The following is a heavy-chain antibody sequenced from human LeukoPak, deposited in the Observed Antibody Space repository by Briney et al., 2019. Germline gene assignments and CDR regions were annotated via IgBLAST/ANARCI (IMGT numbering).Heavy chain of an antibody. D-gene: IGHD1-14*01. J-gene: IGHJ4*02. Sequence: GGSLRLSCAASGXTFSNYWVHWVRQAPGKGQVWVSRINPDGSTINYADSVKGRFTISRDNAKNTLYLQMNSLRVEDTAVYYCARDRAGTKQTHWGQGTLVTVSS. CDR1: GXTFSNYW. V-gene: IGHV3-74*01. CDR3: ARDRAGTKQTH. CDR2: INPDGSTI.